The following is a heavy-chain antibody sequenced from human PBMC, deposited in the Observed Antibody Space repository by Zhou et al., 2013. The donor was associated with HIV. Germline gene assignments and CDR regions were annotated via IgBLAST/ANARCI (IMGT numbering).Heavy chain of an antibody. D-gene: IGHD1-26*01. CDR1: GGTFSSHA. CDR2: INPRFGTT. Sequence: QVQLVQSGAEVKKPGSSVKVSCKTSGGTFSSHAISWVRQAPGQGLEWMGSINPRFGTTNYAQNFQGRLTMTADESTTTAYMELSNLRSEDTALYYCARSSESSRGSGWFDPGAREPGHRLL. J-gene: IGHJ5*02. CDR3: ARSSESSRGSGWFDP. V-gene: IGHV1-69*15.